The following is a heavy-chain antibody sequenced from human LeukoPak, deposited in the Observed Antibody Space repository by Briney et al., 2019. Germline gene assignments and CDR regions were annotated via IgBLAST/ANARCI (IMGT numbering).Heavy chain of an antibody. Sequence: SETLSLTCTVSGYSISSGYYWGWIQQPPGKGLEWIGSIYHSGSTYYNPSLKSRVTISVDTSKNQFSLKLSSVTAADTAVYYCARVRLEYGFEYWGQGTLVTVSS. CDR3: ARVRLEYGFEY. V-gene: IGHV4-38-2*02. CDR2: IYHSGST. CDR1: GYSISSGYY. J-gene: IGHJ4*02. D-gene: IGHD1-1*01.